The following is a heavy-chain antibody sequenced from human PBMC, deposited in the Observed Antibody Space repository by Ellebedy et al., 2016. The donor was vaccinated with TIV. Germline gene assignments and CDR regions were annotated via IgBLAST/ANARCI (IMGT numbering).Heavy chain of an antibody. J-gene: IGHJ4*02. D-gene: IGHD2-15*01. CDR1: GFTFSSYA. CDR3: ARGLVVAATQTLGY. Sequence: PGGSLRLSCAASGFTFSSYAMHRVRQAPGKGLEWVAVISYDGSSKYYADPVKGRFTISRDKSKNTLYLQMNSLRAEDTAVYYCARGLVVAATQTLGYWGQGTLVTVSS. V-gene: IGHV3-30-3*01. CDR2: ISYDGSSK.